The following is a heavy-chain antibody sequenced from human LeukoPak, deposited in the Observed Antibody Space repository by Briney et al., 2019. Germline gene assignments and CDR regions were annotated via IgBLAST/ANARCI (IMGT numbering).Heavy chain of an antibody. CDR1: GYTFTSYD. CDR2: MNPNSGNT. J-gene: IGHJ6*02. CDR3: ARGLFYRAASPYYYGMDV. V-gene: IGHV1-8*01. Sequence: ASVKVSCKASGYTFTSYDTNWVRQATGQGLEWMGWMNPNSGNTGYAQKFQGRVTMTRNTSISTAYMELSSLRSEDTAVYYCARGLFYRAASPYYYGMDVWGQGTTVTVSS. D-gene: IGHD2-2*01.